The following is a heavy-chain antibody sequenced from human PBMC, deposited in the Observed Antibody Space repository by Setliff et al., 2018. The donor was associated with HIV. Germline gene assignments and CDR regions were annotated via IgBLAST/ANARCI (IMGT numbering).Heavy chain of an antibody. CDR2: IYYSGST. Sequence: KPSETLSLTCSVSGGSISSGDYYWSWIRQPPGKGLEWIGYIYYSGSTNYNPSLKSRVTISVDTSKNQFSLKMRSVTAADTAIYFCARGVRTGLQFLEWHYITYFDSWGQGTLVTVSS. CDR3: ARGVRTGLQFLEWHYITYFDS. V-gene: IGHV4-30-4*08. D-gene: IGHD3-3*01. J-gene: IGHJ4*02. CDR1: GGSISSGDYY.